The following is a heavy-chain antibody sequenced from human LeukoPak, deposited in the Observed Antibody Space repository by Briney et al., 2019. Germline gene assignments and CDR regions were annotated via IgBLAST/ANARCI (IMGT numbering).Heavy chain of an antibody. J-gene: IGHJ4*02. Sequence: MSSGTLSLTCAVSGGSISSSNWWSWVRQPPGKGLEWIGEIYHSGSTNYNPSLKSRVTISVDKSKNQFPLKLSSVTAADTAVYYCASRMGSGSYTFDYWGQGTLVTVSS. CDR2: IYHSGST. V-gene: IGHV4-4*02. D-gene: IGHD3-10*01. CDR1: GGSISSSNW. CDR3: ASRMGSGSYTFDY.